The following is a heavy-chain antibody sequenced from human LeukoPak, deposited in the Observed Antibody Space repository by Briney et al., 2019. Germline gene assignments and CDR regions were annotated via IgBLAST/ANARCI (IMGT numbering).Heavy chain of an antibody. J-gene: IGHJ4*02. CDR1: GGSISSYY. CDR2: IYYSGST. D-gene: IGHD3-22*01. CDR3: ATGPYYYDSSGHDY. V-gene: IGHV4-59*01. Sequence: SETLSLTCTVSGGSISSYYWSWIRQPPGKGLEWIGYIYYSGSTNYNPSLKSRVTISVDTSKNQFSLKLSSVTAADTAVYYCATGPYYYDSSGHDYWGQGTLVTVSS.